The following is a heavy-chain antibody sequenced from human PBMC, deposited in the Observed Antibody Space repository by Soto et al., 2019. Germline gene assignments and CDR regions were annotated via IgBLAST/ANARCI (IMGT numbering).Heavy chain of an antibody. Sequence: QVQLVESGGGVVQPGRSLRLSCAASGFTFSNYVMHWVRQAPGKGLEWVAATSYDGGDRYYVDSGKGRVTISRDKSKRALYQHMNSLRPEDTAVYYCAKEIVTYFYHSGMDVWGLGTTVTVSS. D-gene: IGHD2-21*02. CDR1: GFTFSNYV. J-gene: IGHJ6*02. CDR3: AKEIVTYFYHSGMDV. V-gene: IGHV3-30*18. CDR2: TSYDGGDR.